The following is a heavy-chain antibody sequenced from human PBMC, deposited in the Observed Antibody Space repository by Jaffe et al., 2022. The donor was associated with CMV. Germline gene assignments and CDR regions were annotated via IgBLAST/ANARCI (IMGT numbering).Heavy chain of an antibody. V-gene: IGHV3-21*01. CDR3: ARLGHIYCSSTSCYNY. CDR1: GFTFSSYS. D-gene: IGHD2-2*02. J-gene: IGHJ4*02. CDR2: ISSSSSYI. Sequence: EVQLVESGGGLVKPGGSLRLSCAASGFTFSSYSMNWVRQAPGKGLEWVSSISSSSSYIYYADSVKGRFTISRDNAKNSLYLQMNSLRAEDTAVYYCARLGHIYCSSTSCYNYWGQGTLVTVSS.